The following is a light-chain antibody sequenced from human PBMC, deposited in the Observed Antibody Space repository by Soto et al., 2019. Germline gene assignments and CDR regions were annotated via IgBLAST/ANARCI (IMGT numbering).Light chain of an antibody. V-gene: IGKV3-20*01. J-gene: IGKJ1*01. Sequence: EVVLTQSPGTLSLSPGERATLSCRASQSVSSSYLAWYRQKPGQAPRLLIYAASIRATGIPDRFSGSGSGTDFTLTISRLEPEDCAVYYCQQYGSSGTFGQGTKVDIK. CDR1: QSVSSSY. CDR3: QQYGSSGT. CDR2: AAS.